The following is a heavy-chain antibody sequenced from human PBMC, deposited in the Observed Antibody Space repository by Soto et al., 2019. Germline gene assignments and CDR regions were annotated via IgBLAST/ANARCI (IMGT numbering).Heavy chain of an antibody. V-gene: IGHV3-74*01. Sequence: EAHLVESGGGLVQPGGSRRVSCAASGFTLRSHRIHWVRQAPEKGREWVSRIDTDGGGTSYADSVKGRFTISTDNAKNTVYLLMNGLRAEDTAVYYCATVFDLWGQGTLVTVSS. J-gene: IGHJ5*02. CDR1: GFTLRSHR. CDR3: ATVFDL. CDR2: IDTDGGGT.